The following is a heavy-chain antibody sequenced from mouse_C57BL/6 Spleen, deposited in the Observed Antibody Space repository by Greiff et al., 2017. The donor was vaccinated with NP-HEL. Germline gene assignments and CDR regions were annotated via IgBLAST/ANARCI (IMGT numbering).Heavy chain of an antibody. V-gene: IGHV1-63*01. J-gene: IGHJ2*01. Sequence: QVQLQQSGAELVRPGTSVKMSCKASGYTFTNYWIGWAKQRPGHGLEWIGDIYPGGGYTNYNEKFKGKATLTADKSSSTAYMQFSSLTSEDSAIYYGARGGTAQATGFDYWGQGTTLTVSS. CDR1: GYTFTNYW. CDR2: IYPGGGYT. CDR3: ARGGTAQATGFDY. D-gene: IGHD3-2*02.